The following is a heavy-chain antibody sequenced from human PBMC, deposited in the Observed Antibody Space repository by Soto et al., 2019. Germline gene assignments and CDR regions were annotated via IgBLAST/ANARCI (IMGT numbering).Heavy chain of an antibody. CDR1: GFTFSSYS. Sequence: GGSLRLSCAASGFTFSSYSMNWVRQAPGKGLEWVSSISSSSSYIYYADSVKGRFTISRDNAKNSLYLQMNSLRAEDTAVYYCARDKEDYYYDSSGYYAPFDYWGQGTLVTSPQ. D-gene: IGHD3-22*01. CDR2: ISSSSSYI. V-gene: IGHV3-21*01. J-gene: IGHJ4*02. CDR3: ARDKEDYYYDSSGYYAPFDY.